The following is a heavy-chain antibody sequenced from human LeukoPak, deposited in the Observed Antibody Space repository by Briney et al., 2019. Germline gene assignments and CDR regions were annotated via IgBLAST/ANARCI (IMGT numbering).Heavy chain of an antibody. Sequence: GGSLRLSCAASGFTFSNYAMSWVRQAPGKGLEWVSAISGSASSTYHADSVKGRFTISRDNSKNTLYLQMNSLRAEDTAVYYCAKDRGPGRLVITHLDYWGQGTLVTVSS. D-gene: IGHD3-9*01. CDR3: AKDRGPGRLVITHLDY. V-gene: IGHV3-23*01. CDR1: GFTFSNYA. J-gene: IGHJ4*02. CDR2: ISGSASST.